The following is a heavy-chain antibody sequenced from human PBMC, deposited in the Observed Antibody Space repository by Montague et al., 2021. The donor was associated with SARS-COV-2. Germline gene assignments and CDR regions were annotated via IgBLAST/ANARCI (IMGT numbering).Heavy chain of an antibody. CDR2: TYYRSKWPN. D-gene: IGHD3-10*01. CDR3: TRAVCGVQDY. Sequence: CASSGDSVSSNSVSWNWIRQSPSRGLEWLGRTYYRSKWPNEYALSVKSRRTITPDTSKNQLSLQLTSVTPADTAVYYCTRAVCGVQDYWGQGSLVNVSS. J-gene: IGHJ4*02. CDR1: GDSVSSNSVS. V-gene: IGHV6-1*01.